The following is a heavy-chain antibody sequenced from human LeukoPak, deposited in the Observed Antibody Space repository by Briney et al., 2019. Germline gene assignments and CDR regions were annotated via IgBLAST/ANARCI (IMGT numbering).Heavy chain of an antibody. Sequence: PGGSLRLSCAASGFTFSSYWMHWVRQAPGKGLVWISAIKYDGSHTAYADSVKGRFTISRDNAKNTPHLQMNSLRAEDTAVYYCARLTVTDNTDYWGQGTLVTVSS. J-gene: IGHJ4*02. D-gene: IGHD4-17*01. V-gene: IGHV3-74*01. CDR2: IKYDGSHT. CDR3: ARLTVTDNTDY. CDR1: GFTFSSYW.